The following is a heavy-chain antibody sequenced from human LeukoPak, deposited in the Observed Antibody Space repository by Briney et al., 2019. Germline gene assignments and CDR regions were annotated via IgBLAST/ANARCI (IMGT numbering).Heavy chain of an antibody. CDR2: IYTSGST. J-gene: IGHJ4*02. CDR3: ARETGYCISTGCYTGPCDY. D-gene: IGHD2-2*02. Sequence: PSETLSLTCTVSGGSITSNYWSWIRQPAGKGLEWIGRIYTSGSTNYNPSLKGRVSMSVGTSKNQFSLKLSSVTAADTAVYYCARETGYCISTGCYTGPCDYWGQGALVTVSS. V-gene: IGHV4-4*07. CDR1: GGSITSNY.